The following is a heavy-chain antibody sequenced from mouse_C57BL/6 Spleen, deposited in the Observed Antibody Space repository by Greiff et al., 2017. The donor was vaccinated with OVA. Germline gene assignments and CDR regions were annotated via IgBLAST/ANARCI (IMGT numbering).Heavy chain of an antibody. CDR2: ISGGGGNT. CDR1: GFTFSSYT. V-gene: IGHV5-9*01. Sequence: EVQLVESGGGLVKPGGSLKLSCAASGFTFSSYTMSWVRQTPEKRLEWVATISGGGGNTYYPDSVKGRFTIARDNAKNTLYLQMSSLRSDDTDLYYSARYGDAMDYWGQGTSVTVSS. J-gene: IGHJ4*01. CDR3: ARYGDAMDY. D-gene: IGHD1-1*02.